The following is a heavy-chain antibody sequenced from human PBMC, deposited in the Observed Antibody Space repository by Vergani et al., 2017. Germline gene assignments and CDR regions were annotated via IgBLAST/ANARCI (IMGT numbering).Heavy chain of an antibody. CDR1: GFTFSACP. J-gene: IGHJ5*02. V-gene: IGHV3-23*01. Sequence: EVQLLQSGGGVIQPGGSVRLSCAASGFTFSACPMTWVRQAPGKGLEWVSAISARYPSTYYADSVKGRFTISRDNSKNMLYLQMNSLRAEDTAVYYCARRGYCSSTSCYSFWFDPWGQGTLVTVSS. CDR2: ISARYPST. CDR3: ARRGYCSSTSCYSFWFDP. D-gene: IGHD2-2*03.